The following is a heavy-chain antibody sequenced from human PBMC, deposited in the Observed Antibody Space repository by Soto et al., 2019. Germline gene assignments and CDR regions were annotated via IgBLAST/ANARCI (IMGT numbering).Heavy chain of an antibody. V-gene: IGHV3-33*01. J-gene: IGHJ6*02. CDR1: GFSFSSYG. CDR2: IWYDGSNK. D-gene: IGHD2-2*01. CDR3: ARVPAANSNYYCYGMDV. Sequence: QVQLVESGGGVVQPGRSLRLSCAASGFSFSSYGMHWVRQAPGKGLEWVAIIWYDGSNKYYADSVKGRFSIARDNSKNTLYLQMNSLRAEDTAVYYCARVPAANSNYYCYGMDVWGQGTTVTVSS.